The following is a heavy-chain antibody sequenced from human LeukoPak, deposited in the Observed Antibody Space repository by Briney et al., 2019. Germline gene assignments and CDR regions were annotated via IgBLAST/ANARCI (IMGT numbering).Heavy chain of an antibody. V-gene: IGHV1-2*02. CDR3: AGSTVTTESGAFDI. CDR1: GYTFTGYY. D-gene: IGHD4-17*01. Sequence: ASVKVSCKASGYTFTGYYMHWVRQAPGPGLEWMGWINPNSGGTNYAQTFQGRVTMTRDTSISTAYMELSRLRSDDTAVYYCAGSTVTTESGAFDIWGQGTMVTVSS. CDR2: INPNSGGT. J-gene: IGHJ3*02.